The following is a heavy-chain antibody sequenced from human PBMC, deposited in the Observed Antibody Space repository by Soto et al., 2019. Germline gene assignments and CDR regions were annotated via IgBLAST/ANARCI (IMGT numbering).Heavy chain of an antibody. CDR3: ARDLTGAQWLGPFYYFDY. Sequence: ASVKVSCKASGYTFTGYYMHWVRQAPGQGLEWMGWINPNSGGTNYAQKFQGWVTMTRDTSISTAYMELSRLRSDDTAVYYCARDLTGAQWLGPFYYFDYWGQGTLVTVSS. J-gene: IGHJ4*02. CDR2: INPNSGGT. CDR1: GYTFTGYY. V-gene: IGHV1-2*04. D-gene: IGHD6-19*01.